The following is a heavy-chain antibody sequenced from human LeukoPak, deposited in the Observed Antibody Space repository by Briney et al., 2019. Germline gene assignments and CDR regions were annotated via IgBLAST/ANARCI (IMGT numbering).Heavy chain of an antibody. CDR2: INHSGST. CDR3: ARQLYTSGSYYAPIDV. Sequence: PSETLSLTCAVYGGSFSGYYWSWIRQPPGKGLEWIGEINHSGSTNYNPSLKSRVTISIDTSNKQFSLKLTSVTAADTALYFCARQLYTSGSYYAPIDVWGKGTTVTISS. J-gene: IGHJ6*03. D-gene: IGHD3-10*01. CDR1: GGSFSGYY. V-gene: IGHV4-34*01.